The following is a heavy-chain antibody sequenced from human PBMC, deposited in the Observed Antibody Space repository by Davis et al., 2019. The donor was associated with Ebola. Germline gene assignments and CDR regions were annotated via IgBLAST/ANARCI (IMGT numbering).Heavy chain of an antibody. CDR1: GYTFTGYY. D-gene: IGHD1-26*01. V-gene: IGHV1-2*06. Sequence: ASVKVSCKASGYTFTGYYMHWMRQAPGQGLEWMGRINPNSGGTNYAQKFQGRVTMTRDTSISTAYMELSRLRSDDTAVYYCARDLAVLGSGSPGYWGQGTLVTVSS. CDR3: ARDLAVLGSGSPGY. J-gene: IGHJ4*02. CDR2: INPNSGGT.